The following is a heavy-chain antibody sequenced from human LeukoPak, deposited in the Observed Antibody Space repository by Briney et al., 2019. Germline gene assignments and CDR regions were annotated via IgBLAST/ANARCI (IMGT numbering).Heavy chain of an antibody. CDR1: GGSISSGGYY. D-gene: IGHD3-3*01. Sequence: LRLSCAASGGSISSGGYYWSWIRQHPGKGLEWIGYIYYSGSTYYNPSLKSRLTISVDTSKNQFSLKLNSVTAADTAVYYCAREVGDSYFDYWGQGILVTVSS. CDR3: AREVGDSYFDY. V-gene: IGHV4-31*02. J-gene: IGHJ4*02. CDR2: IYYSGST.